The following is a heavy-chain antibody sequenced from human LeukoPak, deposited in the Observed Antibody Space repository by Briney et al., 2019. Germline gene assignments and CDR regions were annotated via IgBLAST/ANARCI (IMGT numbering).Heavy chain of an antibody. D-gene: IGHD5-12*01. CDR1: GFTFSSCE. J-gene: IGHJ4*02. Sequence: GGSLRLSCAASGFTFSSCEMNWVRQAPGKGLEWVSYISSSGSTIYYADSVKGRLTISRDNAKNSLYLQMNSLRAEDTVVYYCARRGRGYSGYAMGYWGQGTLVTVSS. V-gene: IGHV3-48*03. CDR3: ARRGRGYSGYAMGY. CDR2: ISSSGSTI.